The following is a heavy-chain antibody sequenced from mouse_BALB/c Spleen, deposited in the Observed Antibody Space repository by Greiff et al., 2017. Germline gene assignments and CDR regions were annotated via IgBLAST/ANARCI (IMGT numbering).Heavy chain of an antibody. V-gene: IGHV14-3*02. CDR3: ARSGDDDYAMDD. CDR2: IDPANGNT. D-gene: IGHD2-12*01. Sequence: VQLQQSGAELVKPGASVKLSCTASGFNINDTYMHWVKQRPEQGLEWIGRIDPANGNTKYDPKFQGKATITADTSSNTAYLQLSSLTSEDTAVYDCARSGDDDYAMDDGGQGTSVTVSS. J-gene: IGHJ4*01. CDR1: GFNINDTY.